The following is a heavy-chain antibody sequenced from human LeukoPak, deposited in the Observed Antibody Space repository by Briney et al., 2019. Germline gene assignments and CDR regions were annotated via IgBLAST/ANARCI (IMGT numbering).Heavy chain of an antibody. D-gene: IGHD2-21*02. V-gene: IGHV4-4*07. Sequence: SETLSLTCTVSGDSISSFHWSWIRQPAGKGLEWIGRIYTSGSTNYNPSLKSRVTISVDTSKNQFSLKLSSVTAADTAVYYCARGYCGGDCYTPNENWFDPWGQGTLVTVSS. CDR1: GDSISSFH. CDR3: ARGYCGGDCYTPNENWFDP. J-gene: IGHJ5*02. CDR2: IYTSGST.